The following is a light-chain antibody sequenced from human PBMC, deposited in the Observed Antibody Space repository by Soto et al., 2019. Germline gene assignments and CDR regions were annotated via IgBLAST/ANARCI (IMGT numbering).Light chain of an antibody. V-gene: IGLV2-18*02. Sequence: QCALTQPPAVSGSPGHSVAISCTGTSSDVGSYNRVSWYQQPPGAAPKLMIYEVSNRPSGVPDRFSGSKSGNTASLTISGLQAEDEADYYCNSYTGSSTYVFGTGTKVTVL. CDR2: EVS. J-gene: IGLJ1*01. CDR1: SSDVGSYNR. CDR3: NSYTGSSTYV.